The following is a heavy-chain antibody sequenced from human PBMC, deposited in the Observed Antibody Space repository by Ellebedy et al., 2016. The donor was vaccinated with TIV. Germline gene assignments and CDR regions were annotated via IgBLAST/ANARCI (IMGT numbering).Heavy chain of an antibody. CDR1: GFTFSSYW. V-gene: IGHV3-7*03. CDR3: ARDGAYGDYFPGQYIMDV. CDR2: IYEDGSKK. J-gene: IGHJ6*02. Sequence: GESLKISCAVSGFTFSSYWMGWVRQAPGKGLEWVSNIYEDGSKKNYVDSVKGRFTISRDNAKNSLYLQMNSLSFEDTGVYYCARDGAYGDYFPGQYIMDVWGQGTTVTVS. D-gene: IGHD4-17*01.